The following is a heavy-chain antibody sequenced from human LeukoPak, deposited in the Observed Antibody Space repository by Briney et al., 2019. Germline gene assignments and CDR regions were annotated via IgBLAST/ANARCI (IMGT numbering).Heavy chain of an antibody. V-gene: IGHV3-30*18. CDR1: GFTFSSYG. J-gene: IGHJ4*02. D-gene: IGHD6-13*01. CDR2: ISYDGSNK. CDR3: AKDEEYSSSWTHLDY. Sequence: GGSLRLSCAASGFTFSSYGMHWGRQAPGTGLEWVAVISYDGSNKYYADSVKGRFTISRDNSKNTLYLQMNSLRAEDTAVYYCAKDEEYSSSWTHLDYWGQGTLVTVSS.